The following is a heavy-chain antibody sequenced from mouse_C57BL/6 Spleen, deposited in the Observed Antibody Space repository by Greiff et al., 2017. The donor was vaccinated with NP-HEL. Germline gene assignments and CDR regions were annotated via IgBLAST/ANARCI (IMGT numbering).Heavy chain of an antibody. Sequence: QVHVKQSGAELARPGASVKLSCKASGYTFTSYGISWVKQRTGQGLEWIGEIYPRSGNTYYNEKFKGKATLTADKSSSTAYMELRSLTSEDSAVYCWARGLLRSYYFDYWGQGTTRTVSS. CDR2: IYPRSGNT. CDR1: GYTFTSYG. CDR3: ARGLLRSYYFDY. J-gene: IGHJ2*01. V-gene: IGHV1-81*01. D-gene: IGHD1-1*01.